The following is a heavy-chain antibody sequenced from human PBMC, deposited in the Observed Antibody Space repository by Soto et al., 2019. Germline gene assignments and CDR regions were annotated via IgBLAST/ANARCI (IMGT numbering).Heavy chain of an antibody. CDR2: MNPNSGNT. J-gene: IGHJ4*02. V-gene: IGHV1-8*01. CDR3: ARHEYPPFDIVVVPAVDY. D-gene: IGHD2-2*01. Sequence: ASVKVSCKASGYTFTSYDINWVRQATGQGLEWMGWMNPNSGNTGYAQKFQGRVTMTRNTSISTAYMELSSLRSEDTAVYYCARHEYPPFDIVVVPAVDYWGQGTLVTVSS. CDR1: GYTFTSYD.